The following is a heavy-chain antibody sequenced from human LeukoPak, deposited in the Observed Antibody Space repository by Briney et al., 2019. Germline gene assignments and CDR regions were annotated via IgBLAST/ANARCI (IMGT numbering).Heavy chain of an antibody. CDR3: ARQGDTASWYFNY. J-gene: IGHJ4*02. D-gene: IGHD2-21*02. CDR2: ISYDGDNK. Sequence: PGGSLRLSCAASGFTFSYYSMHWVRQAPGKGLEWVAVISYDGDNKDYADSVKGQVTISRDNSKSTLYLQMDSLRPGDTAVYYCARQGDTASWYFNYWGQGTLVTVSS. CDR1: GFTFSYYS. V-gene: IGHV3-30-3*01.